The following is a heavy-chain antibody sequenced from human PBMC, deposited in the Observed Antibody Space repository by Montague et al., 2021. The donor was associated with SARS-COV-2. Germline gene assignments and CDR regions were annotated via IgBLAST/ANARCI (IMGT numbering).Heavy chain of an antibody. CDR2: IYFTGQT. Sequence: SETLSLTCSVSGDSISRSHYFWAWIRQPPGMGLEWIGSIYFTGQTYYXXSLKSRVTISIDTSKNHFSLRLSSVTAADSAVFYCARWGLNNAFDIWGLGTMITISS. J-gene: IGHJ3*02. CDR1: GDSISRSHYF. CDR3: ARWGLNNAFDI. D-gene: IGHD1/OR15-1a*01. V-gene: IGHV4-39*02.